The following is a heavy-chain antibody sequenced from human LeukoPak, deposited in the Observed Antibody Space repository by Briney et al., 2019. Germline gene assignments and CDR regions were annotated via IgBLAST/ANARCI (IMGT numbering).Heavy chain of an antibody. CDR2: ITWDGGLT. J-gene: IGHJ5*01. D-gene: IGHD4-17*01. CDR1: GFTFDDYN. Sequence: GGSLRLSCAASGFTFDDYNMHWVRQAPGKGLEWVSLITWDGGLTYYSDSVKGRFTISRDNSKNSLYLQMNSLRTEDTALYYCAKARTVTTYWFDSWGQGTLVTVSS. V-gene: IGHV3-43*01. CDR3: AKARTVTTYWFDS.